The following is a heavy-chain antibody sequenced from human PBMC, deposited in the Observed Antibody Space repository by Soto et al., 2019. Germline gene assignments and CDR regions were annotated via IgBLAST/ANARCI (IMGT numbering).Heavy chain of an antibody. J-gene: IGHJ5*02. CDR2: IYYSGST. CDR3: AGDSYSNRWP. CDR1: GGSVSSGSYY. Sequence: ETLSLTCTVSGGSVSSGSYYWNWIRQPPGKGLEWIGYIYYSGSTNYNPSLKSRVTISLDTSKNQFSLNLNSVTAADTAVYFCAGDSYSNRWPWGQGTLVTVSS. V-gene: IGHV4-61*01. D-gene: IGHD4-4*01.